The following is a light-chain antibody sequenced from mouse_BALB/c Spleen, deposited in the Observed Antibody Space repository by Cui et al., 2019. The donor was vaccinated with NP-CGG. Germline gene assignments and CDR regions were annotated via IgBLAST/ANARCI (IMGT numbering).Light chain of an antibody. J-gene: IGKJ5*01. Sequence: QIVLTQSPAIMSASPGEKVTMTCSASSSISYMHWYQQKPGTSPKRWIYDTSKLAAGVPARFSGSGSGTSYSLTISSMEAEDAATYYSHQRSRLTFGAGTKLELK. CDR1: SSISY. CDR3: HQRSRLT. CDR2: DTS. V-gene: IGKV4-70*01.